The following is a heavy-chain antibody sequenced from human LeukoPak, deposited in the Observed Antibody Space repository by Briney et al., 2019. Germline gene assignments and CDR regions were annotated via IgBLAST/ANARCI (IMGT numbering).Heavy chain of an antibody. D-gene: IGHD4-17*01. CDR1: GGSISTSSYY. Sequence: KPSETLSLTCTVSGGSISTSSYYWGWVRQPPGKGLEWIGNNSGSTYYSPSLKSRVTISLDTSRNQFSLKLNSVTAADTAVYYCARGPLTMTRGFDPWGQGTLVTVSS. J-gene: IGHJ5*02. V-gene: IGHV4-39*07. CDR3: ARGPLTMTRGFDP. CDR2: NSGST.